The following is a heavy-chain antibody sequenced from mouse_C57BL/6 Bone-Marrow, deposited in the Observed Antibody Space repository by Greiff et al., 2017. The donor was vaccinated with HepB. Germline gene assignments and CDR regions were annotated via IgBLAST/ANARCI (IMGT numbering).Heavy chain of an antibody. CDR2: INPGSGGT. V-gene: IGHV1-54*01. CDR1: GYAFTNYL. J-gene: IGHJ2*01. Sequence: VQLQQSGAELVRPGTSVKVSCKASGYAFTNYLIEWVKQRPGQGLEWIGVINPGSGGTNYNEKFKGKATLTADKSSSTAYMQLSSLTSEDSAVYFCAREKGIFDYWGQGTTLTVSS. CDR3: AREKGIFDY.